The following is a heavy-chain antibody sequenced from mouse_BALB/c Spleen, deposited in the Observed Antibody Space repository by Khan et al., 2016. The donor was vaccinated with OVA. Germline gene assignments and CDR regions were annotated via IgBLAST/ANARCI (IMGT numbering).Heavy chain of an antibody. CDR2: IWAGGST. Sequence: QVQLKESGPGLVAPSQSLSITCTVSGFSLTSYGVHWVRQPPGKGLEWLGVIWAGGSTNYNSALMSRLSISKDNSTSQVVLKMNSLQTDDTAMYYWANWGFAYWGQGTLVTVSA. V-gene: IGHV2-9*02. CDR1: GFSLTSYG. CDR3: ANWGFAY. J-gene: IGHJ3*01. D-gene: IGHD4-1*01.